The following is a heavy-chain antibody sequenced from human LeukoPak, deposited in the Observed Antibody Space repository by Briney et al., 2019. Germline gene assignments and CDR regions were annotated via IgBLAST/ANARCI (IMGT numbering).Heavy chain of an antibody. D-gene: IGHD3-10*01. Sequence: RGSLRLSCAASGFTFSSYSMNWVRQAPGKGLEWVSYISSSSSTIYYADSVKGRFTISRDNAKNSLYLQMNSLRDEDTAVYYCARDDYYYGSGSYVPFDYWGQGTLVTVSS. CDR1: GFTFSSYS. CDR3: ARDDYYYGSGSYVPFDY. J-gene: IGHJ4*02. V-gene: IGHV3-48*02. CDR2: ISSSSSTI.